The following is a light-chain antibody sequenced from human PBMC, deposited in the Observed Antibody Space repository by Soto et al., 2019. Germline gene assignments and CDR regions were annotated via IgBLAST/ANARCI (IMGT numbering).Light chain of an antibody. CDR3: SSYTSSRSLV. J-gene: IGLJ1*01. V-gene: IGLV2-14*01. Sequence: QSALTQPASVSGSPGQSITISCTGASSDVGSYNYVSWYQQYPGKAPKLMLFEVSARPSGVSNRFSGSKSGNTASLTISGLHAEDEADYYCSSYTSSRSLVFGTGTKVTVL. CDR1: SSDVGSYNY. CDR2: EVS.